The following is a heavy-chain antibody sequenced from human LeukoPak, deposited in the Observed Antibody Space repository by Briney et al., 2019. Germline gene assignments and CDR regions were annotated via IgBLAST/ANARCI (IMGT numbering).Heavy chain of an antibody. J-gene: IGHJ4*02. Sequence: ASVKVSCKASGYTFTGYYMHWVRQAPGQGLEWMGWINPNSGGTNYAQKFQGRVTMTRDTSISTAYMELSRLRSDDTAVYYCARNPEGIAVAGTNYYFDYWGQGTLVTVSS. V-gene: IGHV1-2*02. CDR1: GYTFTGYY. CDR2: INPNSGGT. CDR3: ARNPEGIAVAGTNYYFDY. D-gene: IGHD6-19*01.